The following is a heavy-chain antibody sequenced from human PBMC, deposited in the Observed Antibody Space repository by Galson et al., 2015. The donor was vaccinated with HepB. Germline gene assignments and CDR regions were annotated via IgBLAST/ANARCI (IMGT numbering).Heavy chain of an antibody. CDR3: ARDYHSSNWFWLAFDL. J-gene: IGHJ3*01. CDR1: GFTISDHY. CDR2: ISTTSSYT. D-gene: IGHD6-13*01. Sequence: SLRLSCAASGFTISDHYMTWIRQAPGKGLEWISTTSSYTKYADSVKDRFTISRDNAKNSLYLQMNSLRVEDTAMYFCARDYHSSNWFWLAFDLWGRGAMVTVSS. V-gene: IGHV3-11*05.